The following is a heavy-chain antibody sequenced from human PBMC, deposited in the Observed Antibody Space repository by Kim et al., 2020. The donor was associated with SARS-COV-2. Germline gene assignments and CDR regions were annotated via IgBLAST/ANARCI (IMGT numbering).Heavy chain of an antibody. CDR3: ARRDGSGWYGPLNVAFDL. V-gene: IGHV1-18*01. J-gene: IGHJ3*01. CDR1: GYSFTSYG. Sequence: ASVKVSCQASGYSFTSYGITWVRQAPGQGLEWMGWITASNGDTKYAQILQGRVTMTTDTSTRTAYMELTSLRPDDTAVYYCARRDGSGWYGPLNVAFDLWGQGTPVIVSS. CDR2: ITASNGDT. D-gene: IGHD6-19*01.